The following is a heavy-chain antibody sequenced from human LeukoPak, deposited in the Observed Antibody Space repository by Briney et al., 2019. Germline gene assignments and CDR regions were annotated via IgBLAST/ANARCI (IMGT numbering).Heavy chain of an antibody. D-gene: IGHD7-27*01. CDR1: GGSISSSSYY. CDR3: ARLSPLTGAYYYMDV. J-gene: IGHJ6*03. Sequence: SETLSLTCTVSGGSISSSSYYWGWIRQPPGKGLEWIGSIYYSGSTYYNPSLKSRVTISVDTSKNQFSLKLSSVTAADTAVYYCARLSPLTGAYYYMDVWGKGTTVTVSS. V-gene: IGHV4-39*01. CDR2: IYYSGST.